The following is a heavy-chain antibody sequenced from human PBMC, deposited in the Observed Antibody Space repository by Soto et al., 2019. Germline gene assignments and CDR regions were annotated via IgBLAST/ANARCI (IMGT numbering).Heavy chain of an antibody. CDR2: INHSGST. J-gene: IGHJ3*02. D-gene: IGHD3-3*01. Sequence: SETLSLTCAVYGGSFSGYYWSWIRQPPGKGLDWIGEINHSGSTNYNPSLKSRVTISVDTSKNQFSLKLSSVTAADTAVYSCARAGYYDFWSGYYPVGAFDIWGQGTMVTVSS. CDR3: ARAGYYDFWSGYYPVGAFDI. V-gene: IGHV4-34*01. CDR1: GGSFSGYY.